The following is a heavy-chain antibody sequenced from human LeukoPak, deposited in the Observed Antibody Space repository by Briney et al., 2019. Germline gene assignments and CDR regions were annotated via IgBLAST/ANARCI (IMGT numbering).Heavy chain of an antibody. D-gene: IGHD3-22*01. CDR2: INWNGGST. J-gene: IGHJ4*02. Sequence: PGGSLRLSCAASGFTFDDYGMSWVRQAPGKGLEWVSGINWNGGSTGYADSAKGRFTISRDNAKNSLYLQMNSLRAEDAALYHCARGGDDSTEGIDYWGQGTLVTVSS. V-gene: IGHV3-20*01. CDR1: GFTFDDYG. CDR3: ARGGDDSTEGIDY.